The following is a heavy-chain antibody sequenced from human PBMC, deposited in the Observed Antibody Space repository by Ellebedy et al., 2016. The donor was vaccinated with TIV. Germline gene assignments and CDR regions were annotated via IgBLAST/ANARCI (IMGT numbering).Heavy chain of an antibody. J-gene: IGHJ4*02. CDR1: GYTFTTYY. D-gene: IGHD6-19*01. CDR2: LNPNSGGT. Sequence: ASVKVSCKASGYTFTTYYMHWVRQAPGQGLEWVGTLNPNSGGTSYAQKFQGRVTLTRDTSTTTAYMEMSSLRSDDTAVYYCAKAAIAVAGTAGYYFDYWGQGTLVTVSS. CDR3: AKAAIAVAGTAGYYFDY. V-gene: IGHV1-46*01.